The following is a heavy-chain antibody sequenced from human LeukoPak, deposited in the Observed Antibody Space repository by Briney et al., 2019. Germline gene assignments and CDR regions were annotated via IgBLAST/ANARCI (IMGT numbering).Heavy chain of an antibody. CDR2: IYSSGNT. CDR3: ARVKLAVLRFLEWLSGGFDY. D-gene: IGHD3-3*01. V-gene: IGHV4-39*07. J-gene: IGHJ4*02. Sequence: PSETLSLTCAVSGASISSSNYYWGWVRQSPGKGLEWIGNIYSSGNTYYNASLKSRVTMYIDTSKNQFSLKLSSVTAADTAVYYCARVKLAVLRFLEWLSGGFDYWGQGTLVTVSS. CDR1: GASISSSNYY.